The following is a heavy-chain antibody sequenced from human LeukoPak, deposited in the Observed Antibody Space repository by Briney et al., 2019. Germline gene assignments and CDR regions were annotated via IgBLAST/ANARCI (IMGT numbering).Heavy chain of an antibody. Sequence: GGSLRLSCAASGFTFDDYGMSWVRQAPGKGLEWVSGLNWKGGSTGYADSVKVRFTISRDNAKNSLYLQMNSLRAEDTALYYCARWRYCSGGSCNPKTKYYFDYWGQGTLVTVSS. V-gene: IGHV3-20*04. J-gene: IGHJ4*02. D-gene: IGHD2-15*01. CDR3: ARWRYCSGGSCNPKTKYYFDY. CDR1: GFTFDDYG. CDR2: LNWKGGST.